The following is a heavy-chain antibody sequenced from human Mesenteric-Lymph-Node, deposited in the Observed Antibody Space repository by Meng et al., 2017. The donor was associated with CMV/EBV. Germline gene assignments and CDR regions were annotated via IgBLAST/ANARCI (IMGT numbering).Heavy chain of an antibody. CDR1: GYTFTDYY. CDR3: ARDDGSGSNPLGY. V-gene: IGHV1-2*02. CDR2: INCKTAGT. D-gene: IGHD3-10*01. J-gene: IGHJ4*02. Sequence: ASVKVSCKASGYTFTDYYLHWVRQAPGQGLEWMGWINCKTAGTDSARSFRGRVTMTRDTSISTAYLELGSLRSEDTAVYYCARDDGSGSNPLGYWGQGTLVTVSS.